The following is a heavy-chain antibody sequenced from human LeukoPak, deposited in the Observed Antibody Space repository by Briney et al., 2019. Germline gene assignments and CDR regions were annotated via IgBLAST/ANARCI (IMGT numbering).Heavy chain of an antibody. Sequence: AGGSLRLSCAASGFSLSSYAMSWVRQAPGKGLEWVSAISSTDAGTYHADSVKGRFTISRDNSKNTLYLQMNSLRAEDTAVYYCARRAGAYSHPYDYWGQGTLVTVSS. V-gene: IGHV3-23*01. J-gene: IGHJ4*02. CDR2: ISSTDAGT. CDR1: GFSLSSYA. CDR3: ARRAGAYSHPYDY. D-gene: IGHD4/OR15-4a*01.